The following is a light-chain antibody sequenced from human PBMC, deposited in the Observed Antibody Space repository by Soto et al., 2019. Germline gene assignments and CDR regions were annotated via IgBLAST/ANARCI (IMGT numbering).Light chain of an antibody. CDR3: QHFSDYPLT. CDR2: LAS. J-gene: IGKJ3*01. CDR1: QSVGNW. V-gene: IGKV1-5*03. Sequence: DVQMTQSPSTLSASVGDRVTITCRASQSVGNWLAWYQQKPGKAPSLLVYLASNLPTGVPSRFSGVGSGTEFTLTISSLEPEDFATYYCQHFSDYPLTFGPGTKVDLK.